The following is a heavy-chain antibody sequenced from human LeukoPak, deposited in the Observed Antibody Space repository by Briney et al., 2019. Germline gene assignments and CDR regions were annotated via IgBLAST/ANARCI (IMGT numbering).Heavy chain of an antibody. Sequence: GGSLRLSCAASGFTFDDYAMHWVRHAPGKGLEWVSGISWNSGSIGYADSVKGRFTISRDNAKNCLYLQMNSLRAEDMALYYCAKDTTYYYDSSGYISDWGQGTLVTVSS. J-gene: IGHJ1*01. CDR2: ISWNSGSI. CDR1: GFTFDDYA. V-gene: IGHV3-9*03. CDR3: AKDTTYYYDSSGYISD. D-gene: IGHD3-22*01.